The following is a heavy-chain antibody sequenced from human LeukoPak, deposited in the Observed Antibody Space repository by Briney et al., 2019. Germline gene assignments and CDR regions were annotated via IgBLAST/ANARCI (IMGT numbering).Heavy chain of an antibody. J-gene: IGHJ4*02. V-gene: IGHV4-34*01. Sequence: SETLSLTCAVYGGSFSGYYWSWIRQPPGKGLEWIGEIYHSGSTNYNPSLKSRVTISVDKSKNQFSLKLSSVTAADTAVYYCARHLGGYGNYWGQGTLVSVSS. CDR3: ARHLGGYGNY. CDR2: IYHSGST. D-gene: IGHD5-12*01. CDR1: GGSFSGYY.